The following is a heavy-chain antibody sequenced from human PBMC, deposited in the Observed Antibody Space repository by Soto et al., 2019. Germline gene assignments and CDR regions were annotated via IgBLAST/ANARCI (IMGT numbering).Heavy chain of an antibody. CDR3: ARGRAGSSWTHYYYNMDV. CDR2: INHSGST. V-gene: IGHV4-34*01. CDR1: GGSFSGYY. J-gene: IGHJ6*03. Sequence: QVQLQQWGAGLLKPSETLSLTCAVYGGSFSGYYWCWIRQPPGKGLVWMGEINHSGSTNYNPSLKSRVTISVDTSKNQFSLKLSSVTAADTAVYYWARGRAGSSWTHYYYNMDVWGKGTTVTVSS. D-gene: IGHD6-13*01.